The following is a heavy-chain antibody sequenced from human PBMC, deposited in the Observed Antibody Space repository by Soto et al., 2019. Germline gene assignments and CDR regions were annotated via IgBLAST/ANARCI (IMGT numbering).Heavy chain of an antibody. D-gene: IGHD5-18*01. CDR2: IIPIFGTA. CDR1: GGTFSSYA. J-gene: IGHJ6*02. CDR3: ARGVAYSYGPGGYYYYGMDV. V-gene: IGHV1-69*01. Sequence: QVQLVQSGAEVKKPGSSVKVSCKASGGTFSSYAISWVRQAPGQGLEWMGGIIPIFGTANYARKFQGRVTITADESTSTAYMELSSLRSEDTAVYYCARGVAYSYGPGGYYYYGMDVWGQGTTVTVSS.